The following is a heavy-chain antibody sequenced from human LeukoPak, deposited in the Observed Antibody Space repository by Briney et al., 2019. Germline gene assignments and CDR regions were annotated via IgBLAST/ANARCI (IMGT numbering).Heavy chain of an antibody. CDR3: VRDYNC. CDR1: GFSVSSNY. V-gene: IGHV3-53*01. J-gene: IGHJ4*02. Sequence: PGGSLRLSCAASGFSVSSNYMSWVRQAPGKGLEWVSVIYSDGTTYYTDSVKGRFTISRDNSKNTLYLQMDSLTAEDTAVYYCVRDYNCWGQGTLVTVSS. CDR2: IYSDGTT. D-gene: IGHD3-10*01.